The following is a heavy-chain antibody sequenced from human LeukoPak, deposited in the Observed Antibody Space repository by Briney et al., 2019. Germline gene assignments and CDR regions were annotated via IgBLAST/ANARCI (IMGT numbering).Heavy chain of an antibody. V-gene: IGHV1-18*01. CDR1: GYTFTRYG. Sequence: ASVKVSCKASGYTFTRYGITWVRQAPGQGLEWMGWISGYNANTNYAQKLQGRVTMTTDTSTSTAYMELRSLRSDDTAVYYCARDFEAYDAFDIWGQGTMVTVSS. CDR2: ISGYNANT. CDR3: ARDFEAYDAFDI. J-gene: IGHJ3*02.